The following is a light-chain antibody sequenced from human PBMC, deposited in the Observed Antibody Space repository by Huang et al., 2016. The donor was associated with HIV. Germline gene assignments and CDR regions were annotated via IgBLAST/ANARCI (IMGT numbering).Light chain of an antibody. CDR2: GAS. Sequence: EIVMTQSPATLSVSPGERATLSCRASQSVSSNLAWYQQKPGQAPRPRIDGASTRATGIPARFSGSGSGTEFTLTISSLQSEDFAVYYCQQYNNWPPLITFGQGTRLEIK. CDR1: QSVSSN. CDR3: QQYNNWPPLIT. V-gene: IGKV3-15*01. J-gene: IGKJ5*01.